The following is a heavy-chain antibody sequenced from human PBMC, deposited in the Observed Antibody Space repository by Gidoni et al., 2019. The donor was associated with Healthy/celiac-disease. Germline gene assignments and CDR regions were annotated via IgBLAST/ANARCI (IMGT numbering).Heavy chain of an antibody. V-gene: IGHV1-2*06. CDR3: ARGPKTSIGAAGDY. J-gene: IGHJ4*02. D-gene: IGHD2-15*01. CDR1: GYTFTGYY. Sequence: QVQLVQSGAEVTKPGASVKVSCKASGYTFTGYYMHWVRQAPGQGLEWMGRINPNSGGTNYAQKFQGRVTMTRDTSISTAYMELSRLRSDDTAVYYGARGPKTSIGAAGDYWGQGTLVTVSS. CDR2: INPNSGGT.